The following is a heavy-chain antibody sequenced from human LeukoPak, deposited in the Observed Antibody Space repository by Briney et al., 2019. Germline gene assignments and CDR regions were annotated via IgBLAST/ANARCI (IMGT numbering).Heavy chain of an antibody. J-gene: IGHJ4*02. V-gene: IGHV1-18*01. D-gene: IGHD3-3*01. Sequence: GASVTVSCTASGYTFTSYGISWARHAPGQGLEWMGWISTFNGNTNYAQKPQGRVTMTTDTSTSTAYMELRSLRSDDTAVYYCARVALSYYDFWSGYYNYFDYSGQGTLGTVSS. CDR2: ISTFNGNT. CDR3: ARVALSYYDFWSGYYNYFDY. CDR1: GYTFTSYG.